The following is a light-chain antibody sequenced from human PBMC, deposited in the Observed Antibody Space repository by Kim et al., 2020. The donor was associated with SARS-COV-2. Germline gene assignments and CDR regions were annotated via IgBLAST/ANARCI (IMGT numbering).Light chain of an antibody. CDR1: SSKIGNNF. CDR2: KNT. CDR3: VAWDNTRTGWV. J-gene: IGLJ3*02. V-gene: IGLV1-47*01. Sequence: GQGVTISCSGSSSKIGNNFVYWYQQVPGMAPKRLIYKNTERPSGVPDRFSGSKSGTSASLAISGLRSGDEADYYCVAWDNTRTGWVFGGGTKLTVL.